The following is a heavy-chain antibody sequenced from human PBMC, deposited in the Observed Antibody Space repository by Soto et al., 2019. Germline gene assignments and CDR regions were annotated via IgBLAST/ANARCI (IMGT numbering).Heavy chain of an antibody. D-gene: IGHD3-22*01. J-gene: IGHJ6*02. CDR2: ISYDGSNK. CDR1: GFTFSSYA. V-gene: IGHV3-30-3*01. CDR3: ARDRHYYDSRPNYYGMDV. Sequence: GGSLRLSCAASGFTFSSYAMHWVRQAPGKGLEWVAVISYDGSNKYYADSVKGRFTISRDNSKNTLYLQMNSLRAEDTAVYYCARDRHYYDSRPNYYGMDVWGQGTTVTVSS.